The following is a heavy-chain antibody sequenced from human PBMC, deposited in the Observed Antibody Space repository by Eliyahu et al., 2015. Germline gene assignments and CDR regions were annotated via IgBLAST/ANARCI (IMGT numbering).Heavy chain of an antibody. CDR2: MYNGGST. CDR3: ARDLGSYKRAFDY. Sequence: EVQLVESGGGLIQPGGSLXXSCAXSXFTVSSXXMSWVRQAPGKGLEWVSVMYNGGSTYYADSVKGRFTISRDNSKNTLYLQMNSLRAKDTAVYYCARDLGSYKRAFDYWGQGTLVTVSS. V-gene: IGHV3-53*01. D-gene: IGHD3-10*01. J-gene: IGHJ4*02. CDR1: XFTVSSXX.